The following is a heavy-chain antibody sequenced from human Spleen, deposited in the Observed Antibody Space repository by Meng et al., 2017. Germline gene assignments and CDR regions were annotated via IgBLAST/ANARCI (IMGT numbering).Heavy chain of an antibody. J-gene: IGHJ6*02. CDR2: IKQDGSEK. CDR3: ARADYYYYYGMDV. V-gene: IGHV3-7*01. CDR1: GFTFTSYA. Sequence: GGPLRLSCAASGFTFTSYAMNWVRQAPGKGLEWVANIKQDGSEKYYVDSVKGRFTISRDNAKNSLYLQMNSLRAEDTAVYYCARADYYYYYGMDVWGQGTTVTVSS.